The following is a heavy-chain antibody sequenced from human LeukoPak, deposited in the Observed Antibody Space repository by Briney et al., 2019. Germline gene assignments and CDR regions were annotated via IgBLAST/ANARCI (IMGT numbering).Heavy chain of an antibody. Sequence: GGSLRLSCVASGFSLSDYYMSWIRQAPGKGLEWVSYIGSTIYYADSVKGRFSISRDNSKSMLYLQMNSLRAEDTAVYYCARELYYYDSSPFGYWGQGTLVTVSS. V-gene: IGHV3-11*04. J-gene: IGHJ4*02. CDR3: ARELYYYDSSPFGY. CDR2: IGSTI. D-gene: IGHD3-22*01. CDR1: GFSLSDYY.